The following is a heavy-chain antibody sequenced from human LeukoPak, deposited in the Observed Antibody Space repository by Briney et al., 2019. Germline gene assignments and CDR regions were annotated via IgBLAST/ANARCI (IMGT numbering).Heavy chain of an antibody. CDR2: IYYSGST. D-gene: IGHD1-1*01. CDR1: GYSISSGYY. J-gene: IGHJ4*02. V-gene: IGHV4-38-2*02. Sequence: SETLSLTCTVSGYSISSGYYWGWIRQPPGKGLEWIGSIYYSGSTYYNPSLKSRVTISVDTSKNQFSLKLSSVTAADTAVYYCARHVPMGTFDYWGQGTLVTVSS. CDR3: ARHVPMGTFDY.